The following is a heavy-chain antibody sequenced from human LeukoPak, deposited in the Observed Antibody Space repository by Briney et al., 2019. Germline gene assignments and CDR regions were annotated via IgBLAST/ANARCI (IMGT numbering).Heavy chain of an antibody. CDR2: ISYDGSNK. Sequence: PGRSLRLSCAASGFTFSSYGMHWVRQAPGKGLEWVAVISYDGSNKYYADSVKGRFTISRDNSENTLYLQMNSLRAEDTAVYYCAKAGIVILDYWGQGTLVTVSS. D-gene: IGHD1-26*01. V-gene: IGHV3-30*18. CDR3: AKAGIVILDY. CDR1: GFTFSSYG. J-gene: IGHJ4*02.